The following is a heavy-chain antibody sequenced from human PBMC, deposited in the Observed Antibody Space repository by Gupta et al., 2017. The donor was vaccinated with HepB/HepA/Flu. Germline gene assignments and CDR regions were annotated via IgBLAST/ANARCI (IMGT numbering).Heavy chain of an antibody. Sequence: EVQLVESGGGLIQPGGSLRLSCAASGFTVSNNYVCWVSQAPGKGLEWISVIYSGGITHYADAVKGRFTISRDNSKNTVYLQMNSLRAEDTAVYYCAGLSRTGRGDDGGPGTLVTVAS. CDR3: AGLSRTGRGDD. D-gene: IGHD3-3*02. J-gene: IGHJ4*02. CDR1: GFTVSNNY. CDR2: IYSGGIT. V-gene: IGHV3-53*01.